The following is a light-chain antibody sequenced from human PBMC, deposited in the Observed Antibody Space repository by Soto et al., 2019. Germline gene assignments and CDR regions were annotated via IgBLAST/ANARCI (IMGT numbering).Light chain of an antibody. Sequence: DIQMTQSPSTLSASVGDRVTITCRASQSIGDWVAWYQQKPGKAPKVLIYDVSRLESGVPSRFSVSGSGTKFTLTISSLQPDDFATYYCQQHNNSPWTFGQGTKVEIK. CDR2: DVS. V-gene: IGKV1-5*01. CDR1: QSIGDW. J-gene: IGKJ1*01. CDR3: QQHNNSPWT.